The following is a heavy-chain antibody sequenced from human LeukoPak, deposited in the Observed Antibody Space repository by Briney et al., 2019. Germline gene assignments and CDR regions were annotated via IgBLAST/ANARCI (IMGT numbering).Heavy chain of an antibody. J-gene: IGHJ4*02. CDR1: GFTFFDYA. CDR3: VKDFFNYGDNGPGHY. Sequence: GGSLRPSCAASGFTFFDYAMSWVCQAPGKGLEWVSSISDSGSRTYYADSVTGRFTISRDNSKSTLYLQMNSLRAEDTAVYYCVKDFFNYGDNGPGHYWGQGTQVTVSS. V-gene: IGHV3-23*01. D-gene: IGHD4-17*01. CDR2: ISDSGSRT.